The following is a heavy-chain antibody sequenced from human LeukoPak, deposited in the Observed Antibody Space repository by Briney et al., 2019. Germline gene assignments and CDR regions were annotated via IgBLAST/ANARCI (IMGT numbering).Heavy chain of an antibody. CDR2: IYTSGST. V-gene: IGHV4-61*02. CDR3: ARGSTGTTGWRYYYYYYMDV. CDR1: GGSISSSSYY. D-gene: IGHD1-7*01. J-gene: IGHJ6*03. Sequence: SSETLSLTCTVSGGSISSSSYYWSWIRQPAGKGLEWIGRIYTSGSTNYNPSLKSRVTISVDTSKNQFSLKLSSVTAADTAVYYCARGSTGTTGWRYYYYYYMDVWGKGTTVTVSS.